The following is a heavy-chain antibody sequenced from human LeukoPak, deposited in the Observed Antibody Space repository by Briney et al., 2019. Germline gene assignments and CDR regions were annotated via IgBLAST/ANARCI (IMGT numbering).Heavy chain of an antibody. CDR2: IKEDGSEK. Sequence: GGSLRLSCAASGFTFSNYWMSWVRQAPGKGLEWVANIKEDGSEKYYVDSVKGRFTISRDNAKNSLFLQMNGLRAEDTAVYFCARWGDFYYMDVWGKGTTVTVSS. D-gene: IGHD3-16*01. J-gene: IGHJ6*03. V-gene: IGHV3-7*01. CDR1: GFTFSNYW. CDR3: ARWGDFYYMDV.